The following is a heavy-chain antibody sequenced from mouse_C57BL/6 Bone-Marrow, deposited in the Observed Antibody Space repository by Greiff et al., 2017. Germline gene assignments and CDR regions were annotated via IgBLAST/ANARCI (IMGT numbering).Heavy chain of an antibody. CDR2: ISNGGGST. CDR3: ARHRAMDY. V-gene: IGHV5-12*01. J-gene: IGHJ4*01. Sequence: EVKLVESGGGLVQPGGSLKLSCAASGFTFSDYYMYWVRQTPEKRLEWVAYISNGGGSTYYPDTVKGRFTISRDKAKNTLYLQMSRLKSEDTAMYYCARHRAMDYWGQGTSVTVSS. CDR1: GFTFSDYY.